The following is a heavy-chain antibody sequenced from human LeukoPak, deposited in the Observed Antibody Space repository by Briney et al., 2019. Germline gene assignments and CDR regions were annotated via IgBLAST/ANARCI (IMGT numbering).Heavy chain of an antibody. Sequence: SETLSLTCTVSGGSISSYYWSWIRQPPGKGLEWIGYIYYSGSTNYNPSLKSRVTISVDTSKNQFSLKLSSVTAADTAVYYCARGYGSGSYSPYYYYGMDVWGQGPRSPSP. D-gene: IGHD3-10*01. J-gene: IGHJ6*02. CDR3: ARGYGSGSYSPYYYYGMDV. V-gene: IGHV4-59*01. CDR2: IYYSGST. CDR1: GGSISSYY.